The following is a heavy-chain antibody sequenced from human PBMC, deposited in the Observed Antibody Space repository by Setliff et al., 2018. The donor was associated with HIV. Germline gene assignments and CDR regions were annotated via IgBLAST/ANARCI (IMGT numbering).Heavy chain of an antibody. J-gene: IGHJ4*02. CDR3: ARAVGSLGSSMGIDS. V-gene: IGHV4-4*08. CDR2: IYTRGGA. D-gene: IGHD3-16*01. Sequence: SETLSLTCAVSGGSISSYHWMWIRQPPGKGLEWIGYIYTRGGADYDPSLKSRVTISVDTSKNQFSLRLTSVTAADTAVYYCARAVGSLGSSMGIDSWGQGTLVTVSS. CDR1: GGSISSYH.